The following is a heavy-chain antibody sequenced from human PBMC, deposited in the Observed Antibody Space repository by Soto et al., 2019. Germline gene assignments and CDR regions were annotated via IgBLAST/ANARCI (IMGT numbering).Heavy chain of an antibody. CDR2: IYPGDSDT. CDR1: VYTFSSYW. D-gene: IGHD5-18*01. V-gene: IGHV5-51*01. Sequence: PGESLKISCKGPVYTFSSYWIGWVRQMPGKGLEWIGIIYPGDSDTRYSPSFQGQVTISADKSISTAYLQWSSLKASDTAIYYCARSGYSYGYVSPFDYWGQGTLVTVSS. CDR3: ARSGYSYGYVSPFDY. J-gene: IGHJ4*02.